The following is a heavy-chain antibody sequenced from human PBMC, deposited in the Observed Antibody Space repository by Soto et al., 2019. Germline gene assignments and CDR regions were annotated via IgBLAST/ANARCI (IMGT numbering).Heavy chain of an antibody. CDR2: ISGSGGST. CDR3: AKLQGYSSGWYNSY. D-gene: IGHD6-19*01. J-gene: IGHJ4*02. Sequence: GGSLRLSCAASGFTFSSYAMSWVRQAPGKGLEWVSAISGSGGSTYYADSVKGRFTISRDNSKNTLYLQMNSLRAEDTAVYYCAKLQGYSSGWYNSYWGQGTLVTVSS. V-gene: IGHV3-23*01. CDR1: GFTFSSYA.